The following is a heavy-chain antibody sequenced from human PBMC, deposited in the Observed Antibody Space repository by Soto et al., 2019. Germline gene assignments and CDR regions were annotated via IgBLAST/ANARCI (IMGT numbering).Heavy chain of an antibody. CDR2: IIPIFGTA. CDR1: GGTFSNYA. J-gene: IGHJ6*02. D-gene: IGHD6-6*01. CDR3: ARTGEHAIAARPAYYYGMDV. Sequence: QVQVVQSGAEVKKPGSSVKVSCKASGGTFSNYAISWVRQAPGQGLEWMGGIIPIFGTANYAQKFQGRVTITADESTSTAYMELSSLRSEDTAVYYCARTGEHAIAARPAYYYGMDVWGQGTTVTVSS. V-gene: IGHV1-69*01.